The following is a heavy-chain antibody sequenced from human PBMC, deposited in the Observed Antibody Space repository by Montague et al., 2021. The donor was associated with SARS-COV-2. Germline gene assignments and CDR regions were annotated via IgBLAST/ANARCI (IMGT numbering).Heavy chain of an antibody. CDR3: ARGLAELRYFDWYHYYFDY. J-gene: IGHJ4*02. CDR1: GWWYSGAD. CDR2: FCQKKNT. Sequence: SETLSLTCSGLGWWYSGADRKRTRLNPSHQKKSYGEFCQKKNTNYNPSLKSRVTISVDTSKNQFSLKLSSVTAADTAVYYCARGLAELRYFDWYHYYFDYWGQGTLVTVSS. V-gene: IGHV4-34*01. D-gene: IGHD3-9*01.